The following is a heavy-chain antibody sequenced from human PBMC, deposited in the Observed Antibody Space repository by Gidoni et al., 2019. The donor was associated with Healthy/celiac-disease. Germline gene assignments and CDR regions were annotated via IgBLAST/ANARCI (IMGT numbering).Heavy chain of an antibody. CDR1: GFTFSSYA. J-gene: IGHJ3*02. Sequence: EVQLLESGGGLVQPGGSLRLSCAASGFTFSSYAMSWVRQAPGKGLGWVSAISGSGGRKDDADSVKGRFTISRDNSKNTLYMQMNSMRAEDTAVYYCAKRGCSSTSCYQSDAFDIWGQGTMVTVS. D-gene: IGHD2-2*01. V-gene: IGHV3-23*01. CDR2: ISGSGGRK. CDR3: AKRGCSSTSCYQSDAFDI.